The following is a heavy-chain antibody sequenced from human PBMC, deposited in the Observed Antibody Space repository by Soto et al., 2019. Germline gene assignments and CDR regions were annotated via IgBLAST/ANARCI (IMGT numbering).Heavy chain of an antibody. CDR2: ISSSSSYI. D-gene: IGHD2-8*01. CDR3: ARGLMVYAAFDY. CDR1: GFTFSSYS. Sequence: EVQLVESGGGLGKPGGSLRLSCAASGFTFSSYSMNWVRQAPGKGLEWVSSISSSSSYIYYADSVKGRFTISRDNAKNSLXLQMNSLRAEDTAVYYCARGLMVYAAFDYWGQGTLVTVSS. J-gene: IGHJ4*02. V-gene: IGHV3-21*01.